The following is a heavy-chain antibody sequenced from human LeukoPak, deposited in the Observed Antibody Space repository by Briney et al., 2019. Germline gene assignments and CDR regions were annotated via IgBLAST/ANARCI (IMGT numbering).Heavy chain of an antibody. J-gene: IGHJ6*03. CDR1: GGSISSYY. CDR2: INHSGST. V-gene: IGHV4-34*01. CDR3: ARAPQGQNYYYYMDV. Sequence: PSETLSLTCTVSGGSISSYYWSWIRQPPGKGLEWIGEINHSGSTNYNPSLKSRVTISVDTSKNQFSLKLSSVTAADMAVYYCARAPQGQNYYYYMDVWGKGTTVTVSS.